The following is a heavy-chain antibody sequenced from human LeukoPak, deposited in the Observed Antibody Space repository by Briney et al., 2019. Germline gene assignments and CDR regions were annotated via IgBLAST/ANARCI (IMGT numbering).Heavy chain of an antibody. V-gene: IGHV3-74*01. CDR1: GFAFSTYW. CDR2: INSDGST. Sequence: GGSLRLSCAASGFAFSTYWMHWVRQAPGKGLVWVSRINSDGSTVYADSVKGRFTISRDNAKNTLYLQMNSLRVDDTAVYYCARDRWYNTESWGQGTLVTVSS. J-gene: IGHJ5*02. CDR3: ARDRWYNTES. D-gene: IGHD1-1*01.